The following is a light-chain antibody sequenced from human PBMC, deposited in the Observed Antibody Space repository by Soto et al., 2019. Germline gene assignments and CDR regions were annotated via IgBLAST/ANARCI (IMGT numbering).Light chain of an antibody. J-gene: IGLJ1*01. CDR2: DTT. CDR3: LLSYNGPYV. Sequence: QAVVTQDPSLTVSPGGTVTLTCGSSTGAVTNGHYPYWFQQKPGQAPRTLIYDTTNRHSWTPARFSGSLLGGKAALTLSGAQAEDDAEYYCLLSYNGPYVFGTGTKVTVL. CDR1: TGAVTNGHY. V-gene: IGLV7-46*01.